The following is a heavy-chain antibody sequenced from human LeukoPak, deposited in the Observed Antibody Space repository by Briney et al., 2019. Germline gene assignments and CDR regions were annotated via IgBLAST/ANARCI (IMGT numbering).Heavy chain of an antibody. J-gene: IGHJ6*03. CDR2: IIPIFGTA. CDR1: GATFSSYA. Sequence: GASVKVSCKASGATFSSYAISWVRQAPGQGLEWMGGIIPIFGTANYAQKFQGRVTITADESTSTAYMELSSLRSEDTAVYYCARSPEGNLYYMDVWGKGTTVTISS. CDR3: ARSPEGNLYYMDV. V-gene: IGHV1-69*13.